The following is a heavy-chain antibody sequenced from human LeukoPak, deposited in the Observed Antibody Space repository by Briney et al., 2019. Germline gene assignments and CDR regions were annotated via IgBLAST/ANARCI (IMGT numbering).Heavy chain of an antibody. CDR2: FDPEDGET. CDR1: GGTFSSYA. D-gene: IGHD3-3*01. V-gene: IGHV1-24*01. J-gene: IGHJ4*02. CDR3: ARSKHAPPRYTIFGVVIFDY. Sequence: ASVKVSCKASGGTFSSYAISWVRQAPGKGLECMGVFDPEDGETIYAQRFKGRLTLTGDTSTDTVYMDLSSLRPEVTAVYYCARSKHAPPRYTIFGVVIFDYWGQGTLVTVSS.